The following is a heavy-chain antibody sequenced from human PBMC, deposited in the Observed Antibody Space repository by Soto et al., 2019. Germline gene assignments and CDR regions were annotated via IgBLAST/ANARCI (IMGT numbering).Heavy chain of an antibody. V-gene: IGHV4-30-2*05. J-gene: IGHJ4*02. D-gene: IGHD3-3*01. CDR2: IYNVGST. Sequence: SETLALTFPVSGDSVSSFGFPWAWLRRPPVKVLEWIGYIYNVGSTYYRPSLESRMHMSLDATRNHYSLRLTSVTAADTAVYFVERAPVGLDTISYVDYGGQGKMVTVSS. CDR1: GDSVSSFGFP. CDR3: ERAPVGLDTISYVDY.